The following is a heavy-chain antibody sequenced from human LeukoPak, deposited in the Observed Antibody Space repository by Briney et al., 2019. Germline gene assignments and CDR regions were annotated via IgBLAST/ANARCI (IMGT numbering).Heavy chain of an antibody. CDR3: ATDLSAAGEVAY. V-gene: IGHV1-24*01. J-gene: IGHJ4*02. Sequence: GASVKVSCKVFGYTLTELSMHWVRQAPGKGLEWMGGFDPEDGETVYAQKFQGRVTMTEDTSTDTAYMELSSLKSEDTAVYYCATDLSAAGEVAYWGQGTLVTVSS. CDR1: GYTLTELS. D-gene: IGHD6-13*01. CDR2: FDPEDGET.